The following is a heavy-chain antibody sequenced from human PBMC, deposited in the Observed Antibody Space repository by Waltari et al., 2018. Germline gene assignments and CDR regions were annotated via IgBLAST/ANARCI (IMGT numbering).Heavy chain of an antibody. J-gene: IGHJ1*01. Sequence: QLQLQESGPGLVKPSETLSLTCTVSGGSISSSSYYWGWIRQPPGKGLEWIGSIYYSGGTYYHQSLKRRVTISVDTSKTQCSLKLSSVTAADTAVYYCARLKARSGYYGYFQHWGQGTLVTVSS. V-gene: IGHV4-39*01. CDR2: IYYSGGT. CDR3: ARLKARSGYYGYFQH. CDR1: GGSISSSSYY. D-gene: IGHD3-22*01.